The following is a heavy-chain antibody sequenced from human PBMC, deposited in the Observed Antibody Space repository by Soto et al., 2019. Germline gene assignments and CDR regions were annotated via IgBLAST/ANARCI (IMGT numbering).Heavy chain of an antibody. D-gene: IGHD2-15*01. CDR3: ATLYCSGGSCYNSLDY. V-gene: IGHV3-11*01. CDR2: ISSSGITS. J-gene: IGHJ4*02. CDR1: GFTFSDYY. Sequence: KPGGSLRLSCAASGFTFSDYYMSWIRQAPGKGLEWVSYISSSGITSYSADSVEGRFTISRDNAKNSLYLHMNSLRADDTAVYYCATLYCSGGSCYNSLDYWGQGTLVTVPQ.